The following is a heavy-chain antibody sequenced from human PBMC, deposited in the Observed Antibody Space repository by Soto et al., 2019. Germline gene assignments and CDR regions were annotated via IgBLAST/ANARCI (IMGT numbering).Heavy chain of an antibody. D-gene: IGHD4-17*01. V-gene: IGHV1-18*01. CDR1: GYTFTTYG. Sequence: QIHLVQSGGEVKKPGASVKVSCKTSGYTFTTYGISWVRQAPGQGLEWMGWITPFNDNTNYAQNLQGRVTMTTDTSTKTADLELRRLTSDDTAVYCGARTDKGDYGPPPDSWGQGTLVTVSS. CDR3: ARTDKGDYGPPPDS. CDR2: ITPFNDNT. J-gene: IGHJ4*02.